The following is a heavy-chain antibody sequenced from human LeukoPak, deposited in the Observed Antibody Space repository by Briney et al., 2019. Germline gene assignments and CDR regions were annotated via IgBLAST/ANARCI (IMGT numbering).Heavy chain of an antibody. CDR1: GFTFSNYA. Sequence: PGRSLRLSCAASGFTFSNYAMSWVRQAPGKGLEWVSGISGSDGTTYYADSVKGRFTISRDNSKNTLYLQMNSLRAEDTAVYYCAELGITMIGGVWGKGTTVTISS. D-gene: IGHD3-10*02. CDR2: ISGSDGTT. J-gene: IGHJ6*04. V-gene: IGHV3-23*01. CDR3: AELGITMIGGV.